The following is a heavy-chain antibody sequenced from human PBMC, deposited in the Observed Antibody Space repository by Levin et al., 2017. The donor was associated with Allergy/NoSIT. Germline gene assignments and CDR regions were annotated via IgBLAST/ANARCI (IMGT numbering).Heavy chain of an antibody. V-gene: IGHV3-30*18. Sequence: GGSLRLSCATSGFTFSNSAMHWVRQAPGKGLEWVAVISYDGSNEHYADSVQGRFTISRDNSKNTLYLQLNSLRADDTAVYYCAKDLGSPGYRSTDWFHVFDFWGQGALVTVSS. CDR2: ISYDGSNE. CDR1: GFTFSNSA. J-gene: IGHJ4*02. CDR3: AKDLGSPGYRSTDWFHVFDF. D-gene: IGHD3/OR15-3a*01.